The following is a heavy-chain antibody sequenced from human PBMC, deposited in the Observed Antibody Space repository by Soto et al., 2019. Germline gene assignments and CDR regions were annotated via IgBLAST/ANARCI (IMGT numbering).Heavy chain of an antibody. V-gene: IGHV4-31*03. CDR2: IYYSGST. J-gene: IGHJ4*02. CDR1: GGSISSGGYY. D-gene: IGHD5-18*01. CDR3: ASHTAMATLTFDY. Sequence: SETLSLTCTVSGGSISSGGYYWSWIRQHPGKGLEWIGYIYYSGSTYYNPSLKSRVTISVDTSKNQFSLKLSSVTAADTAVYYCASHTAMATLTFDYWGQGTLVTVSS.